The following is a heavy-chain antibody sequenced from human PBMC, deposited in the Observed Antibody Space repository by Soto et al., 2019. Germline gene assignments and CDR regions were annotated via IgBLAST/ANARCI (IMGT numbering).Heavy chain of an antibody. V-gene: IGHV3-7*03. J-gene: IGHJ4*02. CDR2: ISPEGSEK. CDR1: GFIFSDYW. Sequence: EVQLVESGGGLVQPGGSLRLSCAVCGFIFSDYWMTWVRQAPGKGLEWVATISPEGSEKYYVDSLKGRFTISRDNAKNSLYLQMISLRGEDTALYYCARARIDYWGRGTRITVSS. CDR3: ARARIDY.